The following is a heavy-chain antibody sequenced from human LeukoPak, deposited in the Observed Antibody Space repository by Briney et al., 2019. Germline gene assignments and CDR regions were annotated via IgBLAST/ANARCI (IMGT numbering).Heavy chain of an antibody. V-gene: IGHV4-30-2*01. Sequence: PSETLSLTCAVSGGSISSGGYSWSWIRQPPGKGLEWIGYIYHSGSTYYNPSLKSRVTISVDRSKNQFSLKLSSVTAADTAVYYCARKGPYSDYWGQGTLVTVSS. J-gene: IGHJ4*02. CDR2: IYHSGST. CDR1: GGSISSGGYS. CDR3: ARKGPYSDY.